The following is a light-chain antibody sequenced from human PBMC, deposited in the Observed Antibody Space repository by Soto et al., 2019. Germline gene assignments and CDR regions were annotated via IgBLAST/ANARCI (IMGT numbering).Light chain of an antibody. Sequence: LLTQPPPASGTPGRRVTIPCSGSNSNLGSKTVSWYQQLPVTAPKLLIYSNNQRPSGVPYRFSGSKSGPSASLAISGPQSEDEAYYYCAAWDDSPNGYVIGNGTKSPS. CDR1: NSNLGSKT. J-gene: IGLJ1*01. CDR2: SNN. CDR3: AAWDDSPNGYV. V-gene: IGLV1-44*01.